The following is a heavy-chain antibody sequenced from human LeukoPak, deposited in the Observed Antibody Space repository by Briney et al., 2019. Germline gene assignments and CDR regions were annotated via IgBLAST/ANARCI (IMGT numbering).Heavy chain of an antibody. J-gene: IGHJ4*02. CDR1: GFTFSSYW. V-gene: IGHV3-7*01. D-gene: IGHD4-17*01. Sequence: GGSLRLSCAASGFTFSSYWMSWVRQAPGKGVEWVANIKQDGSEKYYVDSVKGRFTISRDNAKNSLYLQMNSLRADDTAVYYCARGTDDYGDSHFDYWGQGTLVTVSS. CDR3: ARGTDDYGDSHFDY. CDR2: IKQDGSEK.